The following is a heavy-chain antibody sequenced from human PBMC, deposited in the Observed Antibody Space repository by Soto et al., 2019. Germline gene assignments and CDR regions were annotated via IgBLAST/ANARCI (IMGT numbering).Heavy chain of an antibody. CDR2: IYWDDEK. V-gene: IGHV2-5*02. J-gene: IGHJ4*02. D-gene: IGHD3-10*01. CDR3: AHRAYFDSGKQFDY. Sequence: ITLKESGPTLVKPTQTLTLTCTFSGFSLSTSGVGVGWIRQPPGKALEWLAIIYWDDEKRYSPSLKTRLTVTKDTSKNQVVLTMTNVDPVDTATYYCAHRAYFDSGKQFDYWGQGTLVSVSS. CDR1: GFSLSTSGVG.